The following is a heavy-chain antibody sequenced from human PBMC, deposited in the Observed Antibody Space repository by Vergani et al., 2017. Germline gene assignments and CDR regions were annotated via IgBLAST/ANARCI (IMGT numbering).Heavy chain of an antibody. Sequence: QVQLQESGPGLVKPSETLSLTCTVSGGSISSYYWSWIRQPPGKGLEWIGYIYYSGSTNYNPSLKSRVTISVDTSKNQFSLKLSSVTAADTAVYYCARLTHLWFYAFDIWGQGTMVTVSS. J-gene: IGHJ3*02. CDR3: ARLTHLWFYAFDI. CDR2: IYYSGST. CDR1: GGSISSYY. V-gene: IGHV4-59*01. D-gene: IGHD3-10*01.